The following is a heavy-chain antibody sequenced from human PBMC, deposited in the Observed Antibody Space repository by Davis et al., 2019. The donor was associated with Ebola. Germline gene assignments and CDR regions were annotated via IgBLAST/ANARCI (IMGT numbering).Heavy chain of an antibody. CDR1: GYTFTSYG. CDR2: IIPILGIA. V-gene: IGHV1-69*04. CDR3: ARDVDTAMVSY. J-gene: IGHJ4*02. D-gene: IGHD5-18*01. Sequence: SVKVSCKASGYTFTSYGITWVRQAPGQGLEWMGRIIPILGIANYAQKFQGRVTITADKSTSTAYMELSSLRSEDTAVYYCARDVDTAMVSYWGQGTLVTVSS.